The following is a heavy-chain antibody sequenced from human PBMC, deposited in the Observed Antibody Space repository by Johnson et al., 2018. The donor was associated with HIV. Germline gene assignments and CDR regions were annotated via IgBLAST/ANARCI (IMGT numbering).Heavy chain of an antibody. D-gene: IGHD6-13*01. J-gene: IGHJ3*02. CDR1: GFTFSSYD. CDR2: LGTAGYT. CDR3: ARGVPIAAAGTGVDAFDI. V-gene: IGHV3-13*01. Sequence: VQLVESGGGLVQPGGSLRLSCAASGFTFSSYDMHWVRQATGKGLEWVSALGTAGYTYYPGSVKGRFTISRENAKNSLYLQMNSLRAGDTAVYYCARGVPIAAAGTGVDAFDIWGQGTMVTVSS.